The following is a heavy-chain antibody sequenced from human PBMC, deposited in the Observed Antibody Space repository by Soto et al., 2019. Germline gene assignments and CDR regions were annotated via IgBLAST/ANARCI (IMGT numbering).Heavy chain of an antibody. CDR3: AHRRRQQLHRGKWFDP. V-gene: IGHV2-5*01. CDR2: IYWNDDK. D-gene: IGHD6-13*01. J-gene: IGHJ5*02. Sequence: TLMASGPTLVSPTQALTLTCTFSGFSLSPRVVGVRWVRPPPGTALVWLALIYWNDDKRYSPSLKSRLTITKDTSQNPVVLTMTTMDPVDTTPDYCAHRRRQQLHRGKWFDPWGQGTLVHVSS. CDR1: GFSLSPRVVG.